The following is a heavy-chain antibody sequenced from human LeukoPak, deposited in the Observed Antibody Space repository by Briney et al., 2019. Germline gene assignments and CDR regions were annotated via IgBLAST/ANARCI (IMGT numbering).Heavy chain of an antibody. J-gene: IGHJ6*04. CDR3: ARGGSTSCCGMDV. CDR1: GGSFSGYY. D-gene: IGHD2-2*01. Sequence: SETLSLTCAVYGGSFSGYYWSWIRQPPGKGLEWIGEINHSGSTNYNPSLKSRVTISVDTSKNQFSLKLSSVTAAETAVYYCARGGSTSCCGMDVWGKGNTVTVSS. V-gene: IGHV4-34*01. CDR2: INHSGST.